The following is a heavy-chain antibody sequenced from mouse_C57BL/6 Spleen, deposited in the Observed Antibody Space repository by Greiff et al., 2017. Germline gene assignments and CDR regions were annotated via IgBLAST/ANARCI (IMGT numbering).Heavy chain of an antibody. CDR3: ARLLRPYWYIDV. D-gene: IGHD1-2*01. CDR2: IDPSDRYT. Sequence: QVQLQQPGAELVMPGASVKLSCKASGYTFTSYWMHWVKQRPGQGLEWIGEIDPSDRYTNYNQKFKGKSTLTVDKSTSTAYMQLSSRTSEDSAVYCCARLLRPYWYIDVWGTGTAVTVSS. J-gene: IGHJ1*03. V-gene: IGHV1-69*01. CDR1: GYTFTSYW.